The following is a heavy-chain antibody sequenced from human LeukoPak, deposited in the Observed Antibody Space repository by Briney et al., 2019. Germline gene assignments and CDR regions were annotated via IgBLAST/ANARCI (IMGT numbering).Heavy chain of an antibody. CDR2: ISGSGGST. J-gene: IGHJ4*02. CDR3: AKDPQWLVSRYYFDY. V-gene: IGHV3-23*01. Sequence: PGGSLRLSCAASGFTFSSYAMSWVRQAPGKGLEWVSAISGSGGSTYYADSVKGRFTISRDNSKNTLDLQMNSLRAEDTAVYYCAKDPQWLVSRYYFDYWGQGTLVTVSS. D-gene: IGHD6-19*01. CDR1: GFTFSSYA.